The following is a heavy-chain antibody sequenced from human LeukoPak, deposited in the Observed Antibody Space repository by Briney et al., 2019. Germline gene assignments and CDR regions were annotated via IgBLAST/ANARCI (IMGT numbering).Heavy chain of an antibody. J-gene: IGHJ4*02. CDR2: ISGSGGST. D-gene: IGHD6-19*01. Sequence: PGGSLRLSCAASGFTFSSYAMSWVRQAPGKGLEWVSAISGSGGSTYYADSVKGRFTISRDNSKNTLYLQMYSLRAEDTAVYYCASTREAQWLVPYYFDYWGQGTLVTVSS. CDR1: GFTFSSYA. CDR3: ASTREAQWLVPYYFDY. V-gene: IGHV3-23*01.